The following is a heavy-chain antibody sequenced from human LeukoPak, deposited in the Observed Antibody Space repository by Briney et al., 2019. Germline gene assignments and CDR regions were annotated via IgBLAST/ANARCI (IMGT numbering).Heavy chain of an antibody. J-gene: IGHJ3*02. CDR1: GYTFTSYG. V-gene: IGHV1-18*01. D-gene: IGHD3-10*01. CDR3: ARLPKNYYGSGSYFDI. Sequence: ASAKVSCKASGYTFTSYGISWVRQAPGQGLEWMGWISAYNGNTNYAQKFQGRVTMTRDMSTSTVYMEPSSLRSEDTAVYYCARLPKNYYGSGSYFDIWGQGTMVTVSS. CDR2: ISAYNGNT.